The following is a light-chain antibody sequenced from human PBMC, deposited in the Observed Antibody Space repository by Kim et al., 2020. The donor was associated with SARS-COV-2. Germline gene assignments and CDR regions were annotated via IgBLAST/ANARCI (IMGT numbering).Light chain of an antibody. CDR2: EVS. V-gene: IGLV2-18*02. Sequence: QSVLTQPPSVSGSPGQSVTISCTGTSSDVGTFNRVSWYQQPPGTAPKLMIHEVSNRPSGVPDRLSGSKSGNTASLTISGLQAGDEADYYCSSYSSSSTRVFGTGTKVTVL. CDR1: SSDVGTFNR. J-gene: IGLJ1*01. CDR3: SSYSSSSTRV.